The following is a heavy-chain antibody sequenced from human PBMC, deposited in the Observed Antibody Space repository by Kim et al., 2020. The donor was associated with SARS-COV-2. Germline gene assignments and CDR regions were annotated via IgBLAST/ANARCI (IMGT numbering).Heavy chain of an antibody. CDR1: GFTFSSYS. D-gene: IGHD3-22*01. CDR2: ISSSSSTI. J-gene: IGHJ2*01. V-gene: IGHV3-48*02. Sequence: GGSLRLSCAASGFTFSSYSMNWVRQAPGKGLEWVSYISSSSSTIYYADSVKGRFTISRDNAKNSLYLQMNSLRDEDTAVYYCARALYYYDSSGYSSYWYFDLWGRGTLVTVSS. CDR3: ARALYYYDSSGYSSYWYFDL.